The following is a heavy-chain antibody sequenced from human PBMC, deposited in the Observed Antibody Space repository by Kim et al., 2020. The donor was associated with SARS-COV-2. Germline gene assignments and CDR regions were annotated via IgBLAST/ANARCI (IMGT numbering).Heavy chain of an antibody. J-gene: IGHJ6*02. V-gene: IGHV3-13*04. CDR3: ARGSLLWFGELLRYYYYGMDV. D-gene: IGHD3-10*01. CDR2: IGTAGDT. Sequence: GGSLRLSCAASGFTFSSYDMHWVRQATGKGLEWVSAIGTAGDTYYPGSVKGRFTISRENAKNSLYLQMNSLRAGDTAVYYCARGSLLWFGELLRYYYYGMDVWGQGTTVTVSS. CDR1: GFTFSSYD.